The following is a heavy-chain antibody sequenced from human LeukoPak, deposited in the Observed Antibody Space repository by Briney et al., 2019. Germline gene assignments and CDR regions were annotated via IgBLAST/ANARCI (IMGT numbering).Heavy chain of an antibody. J-gene: IGHJ3*02. CDR2: IYYSGSF. CDR1: GGSISSYY. V-gene: IGHV4-59*01. Sequence: SETLSLMCTVFGGSISSYYWRWIRQPPGKGLEWIGYIYYSGSFNYNPSLKSRVTISVDTSKNQFSLKLNSVTAADTAVYYCAREGLLCGGDCYRDAFDIWGQGTMVTVSS. CDR3: AREGLLCGGDCYRDAFDI. D-gene: IGHD2-21*02.